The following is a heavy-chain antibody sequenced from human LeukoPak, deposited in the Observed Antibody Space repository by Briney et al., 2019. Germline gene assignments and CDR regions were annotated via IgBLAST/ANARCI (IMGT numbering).Heavy chain of an antibody. CDR1: GGSISSSSYY. Sequence: PSETPSLTCTVSGGSISSSSYYWGWIRQPPGKGLEWLGSIYYSGSTYYNPSLKSRVTISVDTSKNQFSLKLSSVTAADTAVYYCARVGGITIFGVAYPNFDYWGQGTLVTVSS. CDR3: ARVGGITIFGVAYPNFDY. CDR2: IYYSGST. V-gene: IGHV4-39*01. D-gene: IGHD3-3*01. J-gene: IGHJ4*02.